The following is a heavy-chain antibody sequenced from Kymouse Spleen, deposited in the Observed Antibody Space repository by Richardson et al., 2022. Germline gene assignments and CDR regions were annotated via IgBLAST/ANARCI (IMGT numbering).Heavy chain of an antibody. CDR3: ARDRVRITGTKDY. Sequence: QVQLVESGGGVVQPGRSLRLSCAASGFTFSSYGMHWVRQAPGKGLEWVAVIWYDGSNKYYADSVKGRFTISRDNSKNTLYLQMNSLRAEDTAVYYCARDRVRITGTKDYWGQGTLVTVSS. D-gene: IGHD1-7*01. V-gene: IGHV3-33*01. J-gene: IGHJ4*02. CDR2: IWYDGSNK. CDR1: GFTFSSYG.